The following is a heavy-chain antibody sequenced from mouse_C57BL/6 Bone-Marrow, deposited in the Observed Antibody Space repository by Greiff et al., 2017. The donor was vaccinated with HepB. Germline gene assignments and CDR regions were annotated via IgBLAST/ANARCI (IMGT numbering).Heavy chain of an antibody. D-gene: IGHD2-1*01. CDR2: IYPRSGNT. V-gene: IGHV1-81*01. Sequence: QVHVKQSGAELARPGASVKLSCKASGYTFTSYGISWVKQRTGQGLEWIGEIYPRSGNTYYNEKFKGKATLTADKSSSTAYMELRSLTSEDSAVYFCARSVARDGNYPYYFDYWGQGTTLTVSS. CDR1: GYTFTSYG. J-gene: IGHJ2*01. CDR3: ARSVARDGNYPYYFDY.